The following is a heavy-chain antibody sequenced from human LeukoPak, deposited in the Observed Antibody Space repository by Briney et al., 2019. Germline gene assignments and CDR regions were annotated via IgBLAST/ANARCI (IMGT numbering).Heavy chain of an antibody. J-gene: IGHJ4*02. CDR1: GRSISPYY. Sequence: LSLTCIVSGRSISPYYWSWFRQAPGKGLEWVSFISSSGSTIYYADSVKGRFTISRDNAKNSLYLQMNSLRAEDTAVYYCASGGEALFDYWGQGTLVTVSS. CDR2: ISSSGSTI. CDR3: ASGGEALFDY. V-gene: IGHV3-11*04. D-gene: IGHD3-10*01.